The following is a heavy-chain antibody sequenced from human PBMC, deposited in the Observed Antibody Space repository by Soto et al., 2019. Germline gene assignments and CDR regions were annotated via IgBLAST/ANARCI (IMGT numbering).Heavy chain of an antibody. CDR2: MNPNSGNT. V-gene: IGHV1-8*01. J-gene: IGHJ4*02. Sequence: QVQLVQSGAELKKPGASVKVSCKSSGYTFTSYDINWVRQATGQGPEWMGWMNPNSGNTGYAQKFQGRVTMTRDTSISTAYMELSSLRSDDTAVYYCARAPREWGFDYWGLGTLVTVSS. CDR1: GYTFTSYD. CDR3: ARAPREWGFDY. D-gene: IGHD3-3*01.